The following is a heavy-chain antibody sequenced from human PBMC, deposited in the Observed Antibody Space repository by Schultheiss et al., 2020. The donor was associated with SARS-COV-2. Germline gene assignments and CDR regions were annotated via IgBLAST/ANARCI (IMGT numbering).Heavy chain of an antibody. Sequence: SETLSLTCAVYGGSFSGYYWSWIRQHPGKGLEWIGYIYYSGSTNYNPSLKSRVTISVDTSKNQFSLKLSSVTAEDTAVYYCARDSSPSTTDYWGQGTLVTGSS. J-gene: IGHJ4*02. CDR1: GGSFSGYY. V-gene: IGHV4-34*01. CDR3: ARDSSPSTTDY. D-gene: IGHD1-26*01. CDR2: IYYSGST.